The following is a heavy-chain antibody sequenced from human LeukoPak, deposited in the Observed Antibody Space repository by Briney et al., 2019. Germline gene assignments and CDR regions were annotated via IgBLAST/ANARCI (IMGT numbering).Heavy chain of an antibody. CDR3: ARDYALDY. J-gene: IGHJ4*02. CDR2: ISRSGDTI. Sequence: TGRSLRLSYAASGFTFSRYEMNWVRQAPGKGLECVSYISRSGDTIYFADSVTGRLTISTDNGTNSLYLQTSSLRTEDTAVSYCARDYALDYWGQGTLVTVSS. V-gene: IGHV3-48*03. D-gene: IGHD2-2*01. CDR1: GFTFSRYE.